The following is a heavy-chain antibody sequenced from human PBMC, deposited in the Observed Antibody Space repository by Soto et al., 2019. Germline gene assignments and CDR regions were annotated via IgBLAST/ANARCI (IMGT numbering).Heavy chain of an antibody. CDR1: GGSFSGYY. CDR3: ARDGGGGYYDSSGSPAGNDY. V-gene: IGHV4-34*01. D-gene: IGHD3-22*01. CDR2: INHSGST. J-gene: IGHJ4*02. Sequence: SETLSLTCAVYGGSFSGYYWSWIRQPPGKGLEWIGEINHSGSTNYNPSLKSRVTISVDTSKNQVSLKLSSVTAADTAVYYCARDGGGGYYDSSGSPAGNDYWGQGTLVTVSS.